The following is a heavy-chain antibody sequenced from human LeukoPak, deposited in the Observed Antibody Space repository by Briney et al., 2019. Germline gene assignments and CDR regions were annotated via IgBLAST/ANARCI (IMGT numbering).Heavy chain of an antibody. J-gene: IGHJ6*03. CDR3: AKGGIFGVAGYYYYMDV. CDR1: GFTFSSYA. V-gene: IGHV3-23*01. Sequence: EGSLRLSCVASGFTFSSYAMSWVRQAPGKGLEWVSAISGSGGSTYYADSVKGRFTISRDNSKNTLYLQMNSLRAEDTAVYYCAKGGIFGVAGYYYYMDVWGKGTTVTVSS. D-gene: IGHD3-3*01. CDR2: ISGSGGST.